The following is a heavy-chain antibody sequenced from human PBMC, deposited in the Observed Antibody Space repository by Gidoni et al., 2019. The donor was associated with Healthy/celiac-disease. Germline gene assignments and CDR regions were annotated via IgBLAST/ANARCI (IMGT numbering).Heavy chain of an antibody. Sequence: QITLKESGPTLVKPTQTLTLTCTFSGFSLSTSGVGVGWIRQPPGKALEWLALIYWNDDKRYSPSLKSMLTITKDTSKNQVVLTMTNKDPGDTATYSCAHSRPLWFGELCFDPWGQGTLVTVSS. CDR3: AHSRPLWFGELCFDP. CDR1: GFSLSTSGVG. D-gene: IGHD3-10*01. CDR2: IYWNDDK. V-gene: IGHV2-5*01. J-gene: IGHJ5*02.